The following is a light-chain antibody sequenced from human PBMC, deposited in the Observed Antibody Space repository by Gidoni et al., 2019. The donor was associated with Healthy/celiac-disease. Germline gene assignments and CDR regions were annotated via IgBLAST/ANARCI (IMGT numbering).Light chain of an antibody. J-gene: IGLJ2*01. CDR3: SSYKSSSPVV. CDR1: SSDVGGYNY. CDR2: YVS. V-gene: IGLV2-14*01. Sequence: ALTHPPSVSGSPGQSLTISCTGTSSDVGGYNYVSWYQQHPGKTPKLMIYYVSNRPSGVSNRFSGSKSGNTASLTISGLQAEDEADYYCSSYKSSSPVVFGGGTKLTVL.